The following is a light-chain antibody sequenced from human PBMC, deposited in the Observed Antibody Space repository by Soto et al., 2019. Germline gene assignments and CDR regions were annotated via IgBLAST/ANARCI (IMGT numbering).Light chain of an antibody. V-gene: IGLV2-14*01. Sequence: QSVLTQPASVSGSPGQPITISCTGTSSDVGGYNYVSWYQHHPGQAPKLMIYEVTNRPSGVSNRFSGSRSGNTASLTISGIQPEDEADYYWPSYTSSDTLGVFAPATKVTV. CDR1: SSDVGGYNY. J-gene: IGLJ1*01. CDR2: EVT. CDR3: PSYTSSDTLGV.